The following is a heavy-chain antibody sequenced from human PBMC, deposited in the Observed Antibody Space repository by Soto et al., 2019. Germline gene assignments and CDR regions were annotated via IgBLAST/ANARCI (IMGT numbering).Heavy chain of an antibody. D-gene: IGHD6-13*01. CDR3: ARVGAIAPAEGDY. V-gene: IGHV1-18*01. Sequence: QIQLVQSGTEVREPGASVKVSCQASGYTFTSYGIIWLRQAPGQGLELMGWISGYNNNKNYAQKYQARVTMTTDTSTRTAYMELRSLRSDDTDVYYCARVGAIAPAEGDYWGQGTLVTVSS. CDR2: ISGYNNNK. J-gene: IGHJ4*02. CDR1: GYTFTSYG.